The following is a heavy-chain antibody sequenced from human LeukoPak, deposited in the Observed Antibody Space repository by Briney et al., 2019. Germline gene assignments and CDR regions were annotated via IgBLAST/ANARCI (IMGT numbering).Heavy chain of an antibody. CDR1: GFTFSTYW. Sequence: PGGCLRLSCAASGFTFSTYWMSWVRQAPGKGVEWVANIDRDGSEKYYVDSVKGGFTISRDNAKSSLYLQMNSLRAEDTAVYYCAREAWRVFDYWGQGTLATVSS. CDR2: IDRDGSEK. V-gene: IGHV3-7*03. CDR3: AREAWRVFDY. J-gene: IGHJ4*02.